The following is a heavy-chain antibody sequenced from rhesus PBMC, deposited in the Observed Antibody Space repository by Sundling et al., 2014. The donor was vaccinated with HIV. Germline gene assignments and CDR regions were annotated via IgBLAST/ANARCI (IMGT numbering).Heavy chain of an antibody. Sequence: EVQLVESGGGLVQPGGSLRLSCAASGFTFSSYGMSWVRQAPGKGLEWVSSISSGSTYIYYADSVKGRFTISRDNAKNSLSLQMNSLRAEDTAVYYCTSDHGYCFDYWGQGVLVTVSS. D-gene: IGHD2-33*01. V-gene: IGHV3-136*01. J-gene: IGHJ4*01. CDR2: ISSGSTYI. CDR3: TSDHGYCFDY. CDR1: GFTFSSYG.